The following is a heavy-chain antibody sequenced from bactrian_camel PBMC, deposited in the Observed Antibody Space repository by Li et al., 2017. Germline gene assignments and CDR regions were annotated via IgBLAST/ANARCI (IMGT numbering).Heavy chain of an antibody. J-gene: IGHJ6*01. CDR1: GFTFSDYY. CDR2: VYKDSSIT. V-gene: IGHV3-2*01. Sequence: HVQLVESGGALVQPGGSLALSCATSGFTFSDYYMTWVRQAPGKGLEWVPSVYKDSSITIYADSVKGRFTISRDNAKNAVYLQMNSLKPEDTAVYYCVSQEPSTTGFGFWGQGTQVTVS. D-gene: IGHD5*01. CDR3: VSQEPSTTGFGF.